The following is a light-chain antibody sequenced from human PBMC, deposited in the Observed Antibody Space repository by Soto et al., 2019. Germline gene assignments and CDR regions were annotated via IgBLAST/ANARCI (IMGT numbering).Light chain of an antibody. V-gene: IGKV1-27*01. J-gene: IGKJ1*01. Sequence: DIHMTQSPSSLSASVGDRVTITCRARQGISTYLAWYQQKPGKIPKLLIYAASTLQSGVPSRFSGSGSGTDFNLPISSLQPEDVATYYCQKYNRGSRTCGQGTKVEIK. CDR3: QKYNRGSRT. CDR2: AAS. CDR1: QGISTY.